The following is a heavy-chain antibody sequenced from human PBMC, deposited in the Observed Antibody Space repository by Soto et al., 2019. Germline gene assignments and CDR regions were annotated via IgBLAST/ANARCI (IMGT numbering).Heavy chain of an antibody. CDR1: GYTFTGYY. J-gene: IGHJ6*02. CDR3: ARTYYDFWSGPFPTYGMDV. Sequence: ASVKVSCKASGYTFTGYYMHWVRQAPGQGLEWMGWINPNSGCTNYAQKFQGRVTMTRDTSISTAYMELSRLRSDDTAVYYCARTYYDFWSGPFPTYGMDVWGQGTTVTVSS. CDR2: INPNSGCT. D-gene: IGHD3-3*01. V-gene: IGHV1-2*02.